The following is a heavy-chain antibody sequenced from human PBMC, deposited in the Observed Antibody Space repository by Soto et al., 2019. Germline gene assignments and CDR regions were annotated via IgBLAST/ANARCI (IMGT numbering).Heavy chain of an antibody. CDR2: INAGNGNT. CDR3: AREGYYYDSSGYYQLFLVH. J-gene: IGHJ4*02. V-gene: IGHV1-3*01. D-gene: IGHD3-22*01. Sequence: ASVKVSCKASGYTFTSYAMHWVRQAPGQRLEWMGWINAGNGNTKYSQKFQGRVTITRDTSASTAYMELSSLRSEDTAVYYCAREGYYYDSSGYYQLFLVHWGQGTLVTVSS. CDR1: GYTFTSYA.